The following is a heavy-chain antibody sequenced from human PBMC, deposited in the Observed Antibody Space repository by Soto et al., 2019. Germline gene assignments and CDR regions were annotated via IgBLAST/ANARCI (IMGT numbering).Heavy chain of an antibody. J-gene: IGHJ4*02. Sequence: GASVKVSCKASGYTFTSYGISWVRQAPGRGLEWMGWISAYNGNTNYAQKLQGRVTMTTDTSTSTAYMELRSLRSDDTAVYYCARDIRYSYGSGGWYFDYWGQGTLVTVSS. CDR3: ARDIRYSYGSGGWYFDY. D-gene: IGHD5-18*01. CDR2: ISAYNGNT. CDR1: GYTFTSYG. V-gene: IGHV1-18*04.